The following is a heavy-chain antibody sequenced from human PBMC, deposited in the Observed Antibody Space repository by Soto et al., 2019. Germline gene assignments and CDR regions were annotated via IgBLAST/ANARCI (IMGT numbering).Heavy chain of an antibody. Sequence: EVQLLESGGGLVQPGGSLRLSCAASGFTFSSYAMSWVRQAPGKGLEWVSAISGSGGSTYYADSVKGRFTISRDNSKHTLYLQMNSLRAEDTAVYYCAKDMSSGGSCYSAWGQGTLVTVSS. D-gene: IGHD2-15*01. CDR1: GFTFSSYA. V-gene: IGHV3-23*01. CDR3: AKDMSSGGSCYSA. J-gene: IGHJ5*02. CDR2: ISGSGGST.